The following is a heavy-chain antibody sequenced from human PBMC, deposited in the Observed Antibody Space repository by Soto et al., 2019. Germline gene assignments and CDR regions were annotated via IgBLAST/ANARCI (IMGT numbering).Heavy chain of an antibody. Sequence: PGCSVRRSCVDSGGICISYAMSCVSQAPGKGLEWVSVIRSSGDRTYYADSVKGRFTISRDNSKNTLYMQMNSLRAEDTAVYYCAKQQGPGTPYYYAMDVWGQGTTVTVSS. D-gene: IGHD1-1*01. V-gene: IGHV3-23*01. CDR2: IRSSGDRT. CDR3: AKQQGPGTPYYYAMDV. J-gene: IGHJ6*02. CDR1: GGICISYA.